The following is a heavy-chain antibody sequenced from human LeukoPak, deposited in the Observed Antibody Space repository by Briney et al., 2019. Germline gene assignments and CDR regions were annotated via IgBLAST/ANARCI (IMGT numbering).Heavy chain of an antibody. D-gene: IGHD3-22*01. V-gene: IGHV4-59*01. CDR3: ARSSYYYDSSGYHFDY. CDR1: GLTFTNYL. Sequence: GSLRLSCAASGLTFTNYLMRWVRQAPGKGLEWIGYIYYSGSTNYNPSLKSRVTISVDTSKNQFSLKLSSVTAADTAVYYCARSSYYYDSSGYHFDYWGQGTLVTVSS. J-gene: IGHJ4*02. CDR2: IYYSGST.